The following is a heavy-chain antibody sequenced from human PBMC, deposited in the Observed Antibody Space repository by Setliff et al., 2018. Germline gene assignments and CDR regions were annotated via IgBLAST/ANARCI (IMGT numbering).Heavy chain of an antibody. CDR2: INTGNANT. Sequence: ASVKVSCKASGYTFTNYAIHWVRQAPGQRPEWMGWINTGNANTKYSQKIQGRVTITRDASASTAYMELSSLRSEDTAVYYCATNSGGNTIAAFDIWGQGTMVTVS. CDR1: GYTFTNYA. D-gene: IGHD2-15*01. V-gene: IGHV1-3*04. J-gene: IGHJ3*02. CDR3: ATNSGGNTIAAFDI.